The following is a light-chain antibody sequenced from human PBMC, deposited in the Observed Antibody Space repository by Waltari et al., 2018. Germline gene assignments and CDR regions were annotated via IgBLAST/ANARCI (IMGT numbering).Light chain of an antibody. V-gene: IGKV1-8*01. CDR3: QQYYSYPLT. CDR1: QGISSY. CDR2: AAS. Sequence: AIRITQSPPSLPASTGDRVTIPCRASQGISSYLAWYQQKPGKAPKLLIYAASTLQSGVPSRFSGSGSGTDFTLTISCLQSEDFATYYCQQYYSYPLTFGGGTKVEIK. J-gene: IGKJ4*01.